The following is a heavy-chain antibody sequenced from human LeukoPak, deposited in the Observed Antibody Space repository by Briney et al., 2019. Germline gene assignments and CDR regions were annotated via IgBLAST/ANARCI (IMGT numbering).Heavy chain of an antibody. CDR3: ARGRITMVRGVIRGWFDP. J-gene: IGHJ5*02. CDR2: MNPNSGNT. V-gene: IGHV1-8*01. D-gene: IGHD3-10*01. Sequence: ASVKVSCKASGYTFTSYDINWVRQATGQGLEWMGWMNPNSGNTGYAQKFQGRVTMTRNTSISTAYMELSSLRSEDTAVYYCARGRITMVRGVIRGWFDPWGQGTLVTVSS. CDR1: GYTFTSYD.